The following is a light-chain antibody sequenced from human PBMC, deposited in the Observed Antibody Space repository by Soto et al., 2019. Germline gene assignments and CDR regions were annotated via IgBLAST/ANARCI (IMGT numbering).Light chain of an antibody. V-gene: IGKV1-8*01. CDR3: QQYYSYPWT. CDR2: AAS. Sequence: AIRMTQSPSALSASTGDRVTITCRASQGISSDLAWYQQKPGKAPKLLIYAASTLQSGVPSRFSGSGSGTDFTLTISCLQSEDFATYYCQQYYSYPWTFGQGTKVDIK. CDR1: QGISSD. J-gene: IGKJ1*01.